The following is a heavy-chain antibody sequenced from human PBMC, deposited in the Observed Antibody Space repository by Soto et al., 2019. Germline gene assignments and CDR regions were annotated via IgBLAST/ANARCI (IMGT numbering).Heavy chain of an antibody. J-gene: IGHJ3*01. D-gene: IGHD6-19*01. V-gene: IGHV3-30*18. CDR2: ISYNGNNQ. CDR3: AKARGHLAVAAIMGGGDLDK. CDR1: GFALSSYG. Sequence: ESVGGVVQPGASQRLSCEASGFALSSYGMHWVRQAPGKGLDWVATISYNGNNQYYADSVRGRFTISRDNSMRTLYLQMSGLRHEDTDVYFCAKARGHLAVAAIMGGGDLDKWGPGTMVTVSS.